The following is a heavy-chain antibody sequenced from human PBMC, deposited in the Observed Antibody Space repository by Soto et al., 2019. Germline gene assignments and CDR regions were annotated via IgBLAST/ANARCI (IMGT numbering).Heavy chain of an antibody. D-gene: IGHD1-26*01. CDR2: IIPIFGTA. CDR3: ARGAIVGATTAFDY. Sequence: QVQLVQSGAEVKKPGSSVKVYCKASGDTFSSYAISWVRQDPGEGLEWMGGIIPIFGTANYAQKFQGRVTITADESTSTAYMELSSLRSEDTAVYYCARGAIVGATTAFDYWGQGTLVTVSS. CDR1: GDTFSSYA. J-gene: IGHJ4*02. V-gene: IGHV1-69*01.